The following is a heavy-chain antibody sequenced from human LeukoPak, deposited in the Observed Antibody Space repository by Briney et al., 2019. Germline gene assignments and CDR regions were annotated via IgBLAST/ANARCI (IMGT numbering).Heavy chain of an antibody. D-gene: IGHD1-26*01. V-gene: IGHV1-2*02. CDR2: IHPNTIVT. J-gene: IGHJ4*02. CDR3: ARGTKDILGPVDY. CDR1: GYTFTDYY. Sequence: ASVTVSCKASGYTFTDYYLHWVRQAPGQGLEWMGWIHPNTIVTNFDQRFQGRVTLTRDTSISTAYMELSRLRSDDTALYYCARGTKDILGPVDYWGQGTLVTVSS.